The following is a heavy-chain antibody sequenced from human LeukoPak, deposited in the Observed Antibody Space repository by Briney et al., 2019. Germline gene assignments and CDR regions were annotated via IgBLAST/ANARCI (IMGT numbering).Heavy chain of an antibody. CDR2: ISSSGSTI. CDR1: GFTFSSYE. V-gene: IGHV3-48*03. CDR3: AELGITMIGGV. D-gene: IGHD3-10*02. J-gene: IGHJ6*04. Sequence: GGSLRLSCAASGFTFSSYEMNWVRQAPGKGLEWVSYISSSGSTIYYADSVKGRFTISRDNAKNSVSLQMNSLRAEDTAVYYCAELGITMIGGVWGKGTTVTISS.